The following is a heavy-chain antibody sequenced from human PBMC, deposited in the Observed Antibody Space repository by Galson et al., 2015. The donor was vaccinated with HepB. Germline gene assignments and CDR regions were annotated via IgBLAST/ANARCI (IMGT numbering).Heavy chain of an antibody. D-gene: IGHD1/OR15-1a*01. CDR2: IIPIFGAA. Sequence: SVKVSCKASGGTFSSYAVSWVRQAPGQGLEWMGGIIPIFGAATYAQRFQGRLTITADESTSTVYMELSSLRSEDTAVYYCARGIAGTTNYYYYGMDVWGQGTTVTVSS. J-gene: IGHJ6*02. CDR1: GGTFSSYA. V-gene: IGHV1-69*13. CDR3: ARGIAGTTNYYYYGMDV.